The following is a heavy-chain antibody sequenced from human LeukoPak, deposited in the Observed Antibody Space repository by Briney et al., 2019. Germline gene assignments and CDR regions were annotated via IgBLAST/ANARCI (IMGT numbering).Heavy chain of an antibody. CDR1: GYSISSGYY. D-gene: IGHD2-2*01. CDR2: IYHSGST. V-gene: IGHV4-38-2*01. Sequence: SETLSLTCAVSGYSISSGYYWGWIRQPPGKGLEWIGSIYHSGSTYYNPSLKGRVTISVDTSKNQFSLKLSSVTAADTAVYYCARLVVVPAAIPDNFDYWGQGTLVTVSS. J-gene: IGHJ4*02. CDR3: ARLVVVPAAIPDNFDY.